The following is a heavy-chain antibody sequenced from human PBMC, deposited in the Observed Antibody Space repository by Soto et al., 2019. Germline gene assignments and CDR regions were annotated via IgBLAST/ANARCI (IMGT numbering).Heavy chain of an antibody. Sequence: SVKVSCKASGYTFTSSAMQWVRQARGQRLEWIGWIVVGSGNTNYAQKFQERVTITRDMSTSTAYMELSSLRSEDTAVYYCAARGIDCSSTSCPTYYYYYMDVWGKGTTVTVSS. J-gene: IGHJ6*03. CDR2: IVVGSGNT. V-gene: IGHV1-58*02. D-gene: IGHD2-2*01. CDR1: GYTFTSSA. CDR3: AARGIDCSSTSCPTYYYYYMDV.